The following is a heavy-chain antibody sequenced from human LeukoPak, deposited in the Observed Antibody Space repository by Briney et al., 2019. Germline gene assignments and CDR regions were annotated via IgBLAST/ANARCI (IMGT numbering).Heavy chain of an antibody. J-gene: IGHJ3*02. Sequence: GGSLRLSCAASGFTLNSYAMSWVRQAPGKGLEWVSAISGSGGSTYYADSVKGRFTISRDNSKNTLYLQMNSLRAEDTAVYYCAKCYYDSSGYYFGAFDIWGQGTMVTVSS. D-gene: IGHD3-22*01. CDR3: AKCYYDSSGYYFGAFDI. CDR1: GFTLNSYA. V-gene: IGHV3-23*01. CDR2: ISGSGGST.